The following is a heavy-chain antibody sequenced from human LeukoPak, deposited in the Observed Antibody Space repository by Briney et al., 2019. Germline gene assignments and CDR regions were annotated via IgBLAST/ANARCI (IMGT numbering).Heavy chain of an antibody. Sequence: GGSLRLSCAASGFTFSSYAMSWVRQAPGKGLEWVSAISGSGGSTYYADSVKGRFTISRDNSENTLYLQMNSLRAEDTAVYYCAKAGGSGSYYNVIFDYWGQGTLVTVSS. J-gene: IGHJ4*02. D-gene: IGHD3-10*01. CDR1: GFTFSSYA. V-gene: IGHV3-23*01. CDR3: AKAGGSGSYYNVIFDY. CDR2: ISGSGGST.